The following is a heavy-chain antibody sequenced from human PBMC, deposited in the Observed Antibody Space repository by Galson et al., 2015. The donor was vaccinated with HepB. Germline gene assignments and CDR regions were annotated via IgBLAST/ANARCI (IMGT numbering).Heavy chain of an antibody. J-gene: IGHJ4*02. D-gene: IGHD3-22*01. CDR2: IYTSGST. V-gene: IGHV4-4*07. CDR3: ARGRSYYDSSGYYANYYFDY. CDR1: GGSISSYY. Sequence: SETLSLTCTVSGGSISSYYWSWIRQPAGKGLEWIGRIYTSGSTNYNPSLKSRVTMSVDTSKNQFSLKLSSVTAADTAVYYCARGRSYYDSSGYYANYYFDYWGQGTLVTVSS.